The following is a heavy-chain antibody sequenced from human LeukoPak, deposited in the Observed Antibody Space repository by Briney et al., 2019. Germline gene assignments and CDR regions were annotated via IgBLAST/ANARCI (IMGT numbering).Heavy chain of an antibody. D-gene: IGHD4-23*01. Sequence: GGSLRLSCAASGFTFSSYGMHWVRQAPGMGLEWVAVIWYDGSNKYYADSVKGRFTISRDNSKNTLYLQMNSLRAEDTAVYYCARGRRIGTGGLSWFDPWGQGTLVTVSS. CDR1: GFTFSSYG. V-gene: IGHV3-33*01. CDR2: IWYDGSNK. J-gene: IGHJ5*02. CDR3: ARGRRIGTGGLSWFDP.